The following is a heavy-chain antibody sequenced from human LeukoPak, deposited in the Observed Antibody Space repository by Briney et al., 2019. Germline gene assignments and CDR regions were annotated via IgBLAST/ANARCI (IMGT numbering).Heavy chain of an antibody. Sequence: GGSLRLSCAASGFTFSSYAMSWVRQAPGKGLEWVSAISGSGGSTYYADSVKGRFTISRDNSKNTLYLQMNSLRAEDTAVYYCAKGSCSGCSCYPRSRRDNWFDPWGQGTLVTVSS. V-gene: IGHV3-23*01. CDR3: AKGSCSGCSCYPRSRRDNWFDP. D-gene: IGHD2-15*01. CDR2: ISGSGGST. CDR1: GFTFSSYA. J-gene: IGHJ5*02.